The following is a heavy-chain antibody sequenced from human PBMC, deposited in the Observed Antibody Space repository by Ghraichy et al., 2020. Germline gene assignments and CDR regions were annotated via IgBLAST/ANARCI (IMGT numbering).Heavy chain of an antibody. D-gene: IGHD3-16*01. V-gene: IGHV4-34*01. CDR2: IHYSGTT. CDR3: ARGPWGREGYYGVSYGMDV. J-gene: IGHJ6*02. Sequence: SETLSLTCAVYGESFNGYYWTWIRQPPGKRLEWIGEIHYSGTTNYDPSLRSRVTISIDTSKKEFSLRLTAVTAADTALYYCARGPWGREGYYGVSYGMDVWGQGTTVTVSS. CDR1: GESFNGYY.